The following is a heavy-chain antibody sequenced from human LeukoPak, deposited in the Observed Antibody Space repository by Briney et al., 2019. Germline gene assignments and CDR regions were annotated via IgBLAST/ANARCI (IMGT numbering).Heavy chain of an antibody. CDR3: AKRGAEVGTTVAPGDY. J-gene: IGHJ4*02. V-gene: IGHV3-30*04. CDR2: ISYDGSNK. D-gene: IGHD1-26*01. Sequence: GGSLRLSCAASGFTFSSYAMHWVRQAPGKGLEWVAVISYDGSNKYYADSVKGRFTISRDNSKNTLYLQMSSLRAEDTAVYYCAKRGAEVGTTVAPGDYWGQGTLLTVSS. CDR1: GFTFSSYA.